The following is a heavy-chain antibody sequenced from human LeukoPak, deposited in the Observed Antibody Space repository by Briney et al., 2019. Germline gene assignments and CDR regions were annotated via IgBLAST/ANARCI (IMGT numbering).Heavy chain of an antibody. CDR2: INPNSGGT. Sequence: ASVKVSCKASGYTFTGYYMHWVRQAPGQGLEWMGRINPNSGGTNYAQKFQGRVTMSRDTSISTAYMELSRLRSDDTAVYYCARDRERASGYCGSTSCYGDYYYYGMDVWGQGTTVTVSS. CDR1: GYTFTGYY. V-gene: IGHV1-2*06. J-gene: IGHJ6*02. CDR3: ARDRERASGYCGSTSCYGDYYYYGMDV. D-gene: IGHD2-2*01.